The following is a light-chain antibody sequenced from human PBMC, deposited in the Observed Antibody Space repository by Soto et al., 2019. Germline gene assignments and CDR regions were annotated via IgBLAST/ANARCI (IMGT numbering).Light chain of an antibody. CDR3: AAWDDSLDGVV. CDR1: SSNIGSNT. CDR2: SND. Sequence: QAVVTQPPSASGTPGQRVSFSCSGSSSNIGSNTVNWYQQLPGTAPKLLVYSNDQRPSGVPDRFSGSKSGTSASLAISGLQSDDEADYYCAAWDDSLDGVVFGGGTKVTVL. J-gene: IGLJ2*01. V-gene: IGLV1-44*01.